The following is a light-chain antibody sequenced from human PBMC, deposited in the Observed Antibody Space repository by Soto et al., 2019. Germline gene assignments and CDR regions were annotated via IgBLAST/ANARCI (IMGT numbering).Light chain of an antibody. CDR2: DAV. V-gene: IGKV3-20*01. Sequence: SVGKECRCRRSLYHEERATLSCRASQNIGTNLAWYQQRAGQAPRLLIYDAVRRATGIPDRFSGSGSGTDFTLTISRLEPEDLAVYYCHPYGSSLGTFGQWTML. CDR1: QNIGTN. J-gene: IGKJ2*02. CDR3: HPYGSSLGT.